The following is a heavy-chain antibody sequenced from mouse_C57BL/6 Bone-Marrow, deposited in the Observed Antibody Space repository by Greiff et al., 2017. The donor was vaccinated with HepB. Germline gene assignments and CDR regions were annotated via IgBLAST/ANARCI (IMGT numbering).Heavy chain of an antibody. D-gene: IGHD1-1*01. CDR3: ARSPTTVWYFDV. CDR2: IWSGGST. J-gene: IGHJ1*03. CDR1: GFSLASYG. Sequence: QVQLQQSGPGLVQPSQSLSITCTVSGFSLASYGVHWVRQSPGKGLEWLGVIWSGGSTDYNAAFISRLSISKDNSKSQVFFKMNSLQADDTAIYYCARSPTTVWYFDVWGTGTTVTVSS. V-gene: IGHV2-2*01.